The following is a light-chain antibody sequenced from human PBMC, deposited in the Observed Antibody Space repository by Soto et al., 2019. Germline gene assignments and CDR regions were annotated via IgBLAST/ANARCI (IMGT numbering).Light chain of an antibody. CDR2: KAS. Sequence: DIHMTQSPSTLSGSVGDRVTITCRASQTISSWLAWYQRKPGKAPKLLIYKASTLKSGVPSRFSGSGSGTEFTLTVSALQPDDFATYYCQQYNSFPWTFGQGTKVDIK. V-gene: IGKV1-5*03. CDR3: QQYNSFPWT. J-gene: IGKJ1*01. CDR1: QTISSW.